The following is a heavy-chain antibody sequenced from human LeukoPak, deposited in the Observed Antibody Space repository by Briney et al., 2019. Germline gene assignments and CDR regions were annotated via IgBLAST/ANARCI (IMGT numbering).Heavy chain of an antibody. J-gene: IGHJ6*02. CDR2: INHSGST. CDR1: GGSFSGYY. V-gene: IGHV4-34*01. Sequence: SETLSLTCAVYGGSFSGYYWSWIRQPPGKGLEWIGEINHSGSTNYNPSLKSRVTISVDTSKSQFSLKLSSVTAADTAVYYCAKDLGYCSSTNCYNIYNYGMDVWGQGTTVTVSS. CDR3: AKDLGYCSSTNCYNIYNYGMDV. D-gene: IGHD2-2*02.